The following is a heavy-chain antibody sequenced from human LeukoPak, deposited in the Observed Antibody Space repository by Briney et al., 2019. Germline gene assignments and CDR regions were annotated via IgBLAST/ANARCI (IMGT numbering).Heavy chain of an antibody. Sequence: ASVKVSCKASGYTFTGYYMHWVRQAPGQGLEWMGWINPNSGGTNYAQKFQGRVTMTRDTSISTAYMELSRLRSDDTAVYYCVYSSSSADAFGIWGQGTMVTVSS. J-gene: IGHJ3*02. D-gene: IGHD6-6*01. CDR3: VYSSSSADAFGI. V-gene: IGHV1-2*02. CDR2: INPNSGGT. CDR1: GYTFTGYY.